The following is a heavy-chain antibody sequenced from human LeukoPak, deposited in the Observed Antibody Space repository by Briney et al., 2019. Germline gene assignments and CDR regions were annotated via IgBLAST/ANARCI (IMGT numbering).Heavy chain of an antibody. CDR3: ARLGPGGMATITN. V-gene: IGHV1-69*13. D-gene: IGHD5-24*01. J-gene: IGHJ4*02. CDR2: IIPIFGTA. CDR1: GGTFSSYA. Sequence: GASVKVSCKASGGTFSSYAISWVRQAPGQGLEWMGGIIPIFGTANYAQKFQGRVTITADESTSTAYMEQSSLRSEDTAVYYCARLGPGGMATITNWGQGTLVTVSS.